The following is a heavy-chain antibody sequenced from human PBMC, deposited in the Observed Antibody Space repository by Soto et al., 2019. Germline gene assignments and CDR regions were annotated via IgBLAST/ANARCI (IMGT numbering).Heavy chain of an antibody. CDR2: INPRGST. J-gene: IGHJ5*01. CDR1: GESFNGYY. D-gene: IGHD4-17*01. Sequence: SETLSLTCAVYGESFNGYYWSWIRQPPGKGLEWIGEINPRGSTNYNSSLESRVTISVDTSKSQFSLMLNSVTAADTAMYYCARGGARMTSVTTVNSWRHGPLVTVSS. CDR3: ARGGARMTSVTTVNS. V-gene: IGHV4-34*01.